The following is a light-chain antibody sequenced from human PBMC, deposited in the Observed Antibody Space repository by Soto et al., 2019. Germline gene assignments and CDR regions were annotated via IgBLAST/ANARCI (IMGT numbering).Light chain of an antibody. J-gene: IGKJ4*01. CDR3: QHYNNWLGT. Sequence: EIVLTQSPGTLSLSPGERATLSCRASQSVDSSYLAWYQQKPGQAPRLLIYGASTRATGIPDRFSGSGSGTELTLTISSLQSEDFAVYYCQHYNNWLGTFGGGTKVDIK. V-gene: IGKV3-15*01. CDR2: GAS. CDR1: QSVDSSY.